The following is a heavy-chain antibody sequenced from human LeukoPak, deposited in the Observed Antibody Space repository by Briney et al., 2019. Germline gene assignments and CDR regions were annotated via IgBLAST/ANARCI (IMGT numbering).Heavy chain of an antibody. CDR1: GYSISNGYY. Sequence: SETLSLTCAVSGYSISNGYYWGWIRQPPGKGLECVGTIHHSGRTYYNPSLKGRVTIPVDTSKNQFSLKLSSVTAADTAVYYCARQSLTPGLDYWGQGTLVSVSS. J-gene: IGHJ4*02. V-gene: IGHV4-38-2*01. CDR2: IHHSGRT. CDR3: ARQSLTPGLDY. D-gene: IGHD1-14*01.